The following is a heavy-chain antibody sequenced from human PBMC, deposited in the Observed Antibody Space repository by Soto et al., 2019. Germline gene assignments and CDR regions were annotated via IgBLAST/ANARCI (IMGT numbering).Heavy chain of an antibody. Sequence: SVKVSCKASGGMFYSSAINWVRQAPGQGLEWMGGIVPMNGSPKYAQGFQGRVTITADGSATTVYMDLSGLKSEDTAVYYCARDVENYYDNTPTGQFDFWGPGTLVTVSS. CDR3: ARDVENYYDNTPTGQFDF. D-gene: IGHD3-22*01. CDR2: IVPMNGSP. V-gene: IGHV1-69*13. J-gene: IGHJ4*02. CDR1: GGMFYSSA.